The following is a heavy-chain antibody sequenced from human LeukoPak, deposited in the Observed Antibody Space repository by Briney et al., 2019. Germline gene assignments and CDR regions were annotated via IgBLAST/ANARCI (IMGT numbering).Heavy chain of an antibody. J-gene: IGHJ4*02. Sequence: QSGGSLRLSCAASGFTFSNAWMSWVRQAPGKGLEWVSLISYNGKHKYYADSVKGRFTISRDNSKNTLYLQINSLRSEDTALYYCARDRDLFIRDAYNPGPLDYWGQGTLVTVSS. D-gene: IGHD5-24*01. V-gene: IGHV3-30*03. CDR2: ISYNGKHK. CDR1: GFTFSNAW. CDR3: ARDRDLFIRDAYNPGPLDY.